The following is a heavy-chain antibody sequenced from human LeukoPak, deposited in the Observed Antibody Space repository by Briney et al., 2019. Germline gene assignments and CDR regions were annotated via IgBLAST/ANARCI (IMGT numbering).Heavy chain of an antibody. CDR3: AIRSGTLPYYFDY. Sequence: ASVKVSCKASGYTFTSYGLSWVRQAPGQGLEYMGWINTHNGDTNYAQKLQGRVTMTTDTSTTTAYMELRSLRSDDTALYFCAIRSGTLPYYFDYWGQGTLVTVSS. D-gene: IGHD1-1*01. J-gene: IGHJ4*02. CDR2: INTHNGDT. CDR1: GYTFTSYG. V-gene: IGHV1-18*01.